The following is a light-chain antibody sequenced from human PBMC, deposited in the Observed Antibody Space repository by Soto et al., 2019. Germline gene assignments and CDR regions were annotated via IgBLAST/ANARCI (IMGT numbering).Light chain of an antibody. CDR3: PQYGTSRR. CDR2: AAS. J-gene: IGKJ4*01. Sequence: VLTQSPGTLSLSPGESATLSCRASQSVISNYLTWYQQKPGQAPRLLIYAASTRATGVPDRFRGSGSGTEFTLTISRLEPEDFAVYYCPQYGTSRRFGGGTKVEIK. V-gene: IGKV3-20*01. CDR1: QSVISNY.